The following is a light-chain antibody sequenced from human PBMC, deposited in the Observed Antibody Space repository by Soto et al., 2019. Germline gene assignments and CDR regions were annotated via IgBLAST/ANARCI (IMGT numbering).Light chain of an antibody. J-gene: IGKJ1*01. Sequence: IRITQAPASLSASVVDRVTISCRASRTITRWMAWYQQKPGKAPKLLIYDASTLESGVPSRFSGSGSGTEFTLTISSLQPDDFATYYCQQYNSYSWTFGQGTKVDI. CDR3: QQYNSYSWT. V-gene: IGKV1-5*01. CDR2: DAS. CDR1: RTITRW.